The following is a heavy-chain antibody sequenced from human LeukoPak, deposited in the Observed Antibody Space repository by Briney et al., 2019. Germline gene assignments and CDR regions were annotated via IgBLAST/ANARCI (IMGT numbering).Heavy chain of an antibody. CDR1: GGSISSYY. Sequence: SETLSLTCTVSGGSISSYYWSRIRQPPGKGLEWIGYIYYSGSTNYNPSLKSRVTISVDTSKNQFSLKLSSVTAADTAVYYCARRYYYDSSGYYNYYYMDVWGKGTTVTVSS. CDR3: ARRYYYDSSGYYNYYYMDV. D-gene: IGHD3-22*01. J-gene: IGHJ6*03. V-gene: IGHV4-59*08. CDR2: IYYSGST.